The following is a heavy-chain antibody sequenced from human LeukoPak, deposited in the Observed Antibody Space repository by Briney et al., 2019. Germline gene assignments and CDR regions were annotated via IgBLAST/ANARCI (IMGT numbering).Heavy chain of an antibody. Sequence: GGSLRLSCAASGFTFSSYAMHWVRQAPGRGLEWIGRTRNRADGYTTYYAASVKGRFTISRDESKNSLYLQMNSLTTEDTAIYYCARDYFYYWGQGTLVTVSS. CDR1: GFTFSSYA. J-gene: IGHJ4*02. CDR2: TRNRADGYTT. CDR3: ARDYFYY. V-gene: IGHV3-72*01.